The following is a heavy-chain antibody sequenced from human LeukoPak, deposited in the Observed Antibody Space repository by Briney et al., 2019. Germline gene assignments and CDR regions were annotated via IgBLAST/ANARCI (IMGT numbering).Heavy chain of an antibody. CDR1: GFTFSDHY. CDR3: AKDLPYYYDSSGYYQRDY. D-gene: IGHD3-22*01. J-gene: IGHJ4*02. V-gene: IGHV3-72*01. Sequence: GGSLRLSCAASGFTFSDHYMDWVRQAPGKGLEWVGRTRNKANSYTTEYAASVKGRFTISRDDSKNSLYLQMNSLKTEDTAVYYCAKDLPYYYDSSGYYQRDYWGQGTLVTVSS. CDR2: TRNKANSYTT.